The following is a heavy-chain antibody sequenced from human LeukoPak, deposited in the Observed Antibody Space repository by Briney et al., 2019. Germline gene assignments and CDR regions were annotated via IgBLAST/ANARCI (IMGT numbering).Heavy chain of an antibody. CDR2: IYSSGNT. D-gene: IGHD1-26*01. V-gene: IGHV4-59*01. CDR1: GGSISIYY. J-gene: IGHJ4*02. CDR3: VRDRELTY. Sequence: SETLSLTCTVSGGSISIYYWSWIRQPPGKGLEWIGYIYSSGNTIYNPSLRSRVTISVDTSKNQFSLKLNSVTAADTAVYYCVRDRELTYWSQGTLVTVSS.